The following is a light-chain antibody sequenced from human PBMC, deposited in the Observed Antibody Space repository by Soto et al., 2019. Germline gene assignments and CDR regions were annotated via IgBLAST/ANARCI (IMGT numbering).Light chain of an antibody. Sequence: QSVLTQPPSASGSPGQSVTISCTGTFNDVGGYNYVSWYQQHPGKAPKVIIYEVYKRPSGVPDRFSGSKSGKTASLTVSGLQADDEADYYCSSYVRNNNLVFGGGTKLTVL. J-gene: IGLJ2*01. CDR1: FNDVGGYNY. CDR3: SSYVRNNNLV. V-gene: IGLV2-8*01. CDR2: EVY.